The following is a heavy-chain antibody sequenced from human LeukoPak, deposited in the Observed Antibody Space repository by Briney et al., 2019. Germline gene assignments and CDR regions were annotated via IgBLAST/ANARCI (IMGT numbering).Heavy chain of an antibody. V-gene: IGHV5-51*01. J-gene: IGHJ4*02. Sequence: GESLKISCQGSGYSFTSYWIGWVRQMPGKGLDWMGIIYPGDSDTRYSPSFQGQVTISADKSTSTAYLQWSSLKASDTAMYYCARSASIAAAPNFDYWGQGTLVTVSS. CDR1: GYSFTSYW. CDR2: IYPGDSDT. CDR3: ARSASIAAAPNFDY. D-gene: IGHD6-13*01.